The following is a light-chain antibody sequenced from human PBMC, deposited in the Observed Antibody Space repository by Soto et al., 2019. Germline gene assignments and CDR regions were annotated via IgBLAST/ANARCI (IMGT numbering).Light chain of an antibody. Sequence: DIQMTQSPSTLSASVGDRVTITCRASQSISSWLAWYQQKPGKAPKLLIYKASSLESGVPSRFSGSGSGKEFTLTISSLQPDDLATYYCQQYNSYPYTFGQGTKLEIK. CDR2: KAS. V-gene: IGKV1-5*03. CDR1: QSISSW. J-gene: IGKJ2*01. CDR3: QQYNSYPYT.